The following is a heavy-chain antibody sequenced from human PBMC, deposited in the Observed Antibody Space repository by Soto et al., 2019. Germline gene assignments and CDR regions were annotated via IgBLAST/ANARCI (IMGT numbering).Heavy chain of an antibody. J-gene: IGHJ4*02. D-gene: IGHD3-3*01. V-gene: IGHV3-49*03. CDR3: TRGEWQYYFDC. CDR2: IRGKGYGGAT. Sequence: EVQLVESGGDLVQPGRSLRLSCTASGFSFGAYHMSWFRKAPGKGLEWVGFIRGKGYGGATEYAASVKGRFTISRDNSKSIAYLQMNSLKTQDTAVYYCTRGEWQYYFDCWGQGTLVTVPS. CDR1: GFSFGAYH.